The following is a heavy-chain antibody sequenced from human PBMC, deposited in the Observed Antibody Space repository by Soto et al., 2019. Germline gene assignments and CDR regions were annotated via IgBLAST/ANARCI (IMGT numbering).Heavy chain of an antibody. D-gene: IGHD6-19*01. Sequence: EVQLVESGGVVLQPGGSLRLSCAASGFTFDDYTMPWVRQAPGKGLAWVSLISWDGRSTYYADSMKGRFTISRDNSKNSLYLRMTTVCTEDNALYYSAKYPGSSGWLDDWGQGTLVTVSS. V-gene: IGHV3-43*01. CDR1: GFTFDDYT. CDR3: AKYPGSSGWLDD. J-gene: IGHJ4*02. CDR2: ISWDGRST.